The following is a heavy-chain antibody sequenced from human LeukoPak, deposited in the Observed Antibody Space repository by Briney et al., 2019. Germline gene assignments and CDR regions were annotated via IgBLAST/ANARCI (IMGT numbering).Heavy chain of an antibody. CDR2: IKQDGSEK. CDR1: GFTFSSYW. D-gene: IGHD3-10*01. CDR3: ARGITMVRGVMYYYYYMDV. Sequence: GGSLRLSCAASGFTFSSYWMSWVRQAPGKGLEWVANIKQDGSEKYYVDSVKGRFTISRDNAKNSLYLQMNSLRAEDTAVYYCARGITMVRGVMYYYYYMDVWGKGTTVTISS. V-gene: IGHV3-7*01. J-gene: IGHJ6*03.